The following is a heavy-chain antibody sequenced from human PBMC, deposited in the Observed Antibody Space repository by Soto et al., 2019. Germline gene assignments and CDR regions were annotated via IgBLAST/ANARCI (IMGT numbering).Heavy chain of an antibody. CDR3: TKDDAPRGGPLSYYFYY. V-gene: IGHV3-30*18. CDR1: GFTFSSYG. J-gene: IGHJ4*02. CDR2: ISEDGGNK. D-gene: IGHD3-10*01. Sequence: GGSLRLSCAASGFTFSSYGMHWVRQAPGKGLGWVAGISEDGGNKYYAGSVRGRFTISRDNSKNTLYLQMNSLRAQDTAVYYCTKDDAPRGGPLSYYFYYWGQGTLLTVSP.